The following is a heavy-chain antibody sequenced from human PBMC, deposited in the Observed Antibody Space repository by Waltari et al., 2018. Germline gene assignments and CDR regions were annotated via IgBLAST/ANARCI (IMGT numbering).Heavy chain of an antibody. CDR3: ARAPSFHYGVISVPLTLDY. V-gene: IGHV4-34*01. CDR2: MNHRGSG. D-gene: IGHD4-17*01. J-gene: IGHJ3*01. CDR1: GESFSDHF. Sequence: QVQLNQWGAGVLKPSETLSLTCAVYGESFSDHFWTWIRQPPGKGLEWIGQMNHRGSGTYKPALKNRVTISVDTSMNQFSLMMTTLTAADTAVYYCARAPSFHYGVISVPLTLDYWCQGTMVFVSS.